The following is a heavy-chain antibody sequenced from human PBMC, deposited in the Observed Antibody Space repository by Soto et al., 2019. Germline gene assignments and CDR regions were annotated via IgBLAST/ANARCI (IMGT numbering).Heavy chain of an antibody. D-gene: IGHD4-17*01. CDR3: AKDHLMTTVTTVGY. CDR1: GFTFSNYG. V-gene: IGHV3-30*18. CDR2: ISYHGRDK. J-gene: IGHJ4*02. Sequence: QVQLVESGGGVVQPGRSLRLSCAASGFTFSNYGMHWVRQAPGKGLEWVAVISYHGRDKYYADSVKGRFTISRDNSKYTLYLEMNSLRAEDTGVYYCAKDHLMTTVTTVGYWGQGTLVTVSS.